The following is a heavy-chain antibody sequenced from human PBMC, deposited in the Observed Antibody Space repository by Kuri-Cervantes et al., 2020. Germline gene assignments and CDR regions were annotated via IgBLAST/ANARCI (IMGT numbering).Heavy chain of an antibody. J-gene: IGHJ4*02. CDR3: ARVSPEWQSSTYYLSYFDY. V-gene: IGHV1-69*05. CDR1: GGTFSSYA. CDR2: IIPIFGTA. Sequence: SVKVSCKASGGTFSSYAISWVRQAPGQGLEWMGGIIPIFGTANYAQKFQGRVTITTDESTSTAYMELSSLRSEDTAVYYCARVSPEWQSSTYYLSYFDYWGQGTLVTVSS. D-gene: IGHD3-22*01.